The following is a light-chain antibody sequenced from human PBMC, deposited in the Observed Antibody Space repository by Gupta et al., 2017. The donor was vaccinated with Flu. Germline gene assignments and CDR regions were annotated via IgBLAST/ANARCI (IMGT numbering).Light chain of an antibody. CDR1: SGSIATNY. V-gene: IGLV6-57*03. CDR3: PSYDSIKSDFV. CDR2: EYH. J-gene: IGLJ3*02. Sequence: NFMLTQPHSVSESPGKKVTIACTRSSGSIATNYVQWYQQRPGRAPTPVIYEYHQRPSEAAVPFSGSVASSATSASLTITGLKTEDEADYYCPSYDSIKSDFVFGGGPRLTVL.